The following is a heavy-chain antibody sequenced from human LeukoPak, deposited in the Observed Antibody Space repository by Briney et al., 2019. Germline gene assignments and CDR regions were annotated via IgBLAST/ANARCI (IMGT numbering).Heavy chain of an antibody. CDR2: IYYSGST. D-gene: IGHD6-13*01. CDR3: ARAVEQQLVSD. CDR1: GGSISSGDYS. Sequence: SQTLSLTCTVSGGSISSGDYSWSWIRQPPGKGLEWIGYIYYSGSTYYNPSLKSRVTISVDTSKNQFSLKLSSVTAADTAVYYCARAVEQQLVSDWGQGTLVTVSS. V-gene: IGHV4-30-4*01. J-gene: IGHJ4*02.